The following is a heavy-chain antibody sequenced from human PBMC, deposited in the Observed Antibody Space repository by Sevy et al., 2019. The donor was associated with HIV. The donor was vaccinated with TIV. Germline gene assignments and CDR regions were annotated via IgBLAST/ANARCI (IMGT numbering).Heavy chain of an antibody. Sequence: GESLKISCKPSGFTFISYAMNWVRQVPGKGLDWVSTIYDTNYGSGGGTYYADSVKGRFTISRDTSKTTVYLQMNSLRTEETAVYYCAGGRYDSSGSFDAFDIWGQGTMVTVSS. D-gene: IGHD3-22*01. V-gene: IGHV3-23*01. CDR3: AGGRYDSSGSFDAFDI. J-gene: IGHJ3*02. CDR2: IYDTNYGSGGGT. CDR1: GFTFISYA.